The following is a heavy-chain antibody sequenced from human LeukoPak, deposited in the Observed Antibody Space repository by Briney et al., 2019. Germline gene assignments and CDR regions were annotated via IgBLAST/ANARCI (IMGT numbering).Heavy chain of an antibody. J-gene: IGHJ6*03. D-gene: IGHD1-1*01. CDR1: GFTFSSYA. CDR3: AKMAGMTRQVYYMDV. Sequence: GGSLRLSCAASGFTFSSYAMSWARQAPGKGLEWVSALYGSGETTYYADSVKGRFTVSRDNSKNTLYLQMDGLRAEDAAVYYCAKMAGMTRQVYYMDVWGKGATVTVSS. V-gene: IGHV3-23*01. CDR2: LYGSGETT.